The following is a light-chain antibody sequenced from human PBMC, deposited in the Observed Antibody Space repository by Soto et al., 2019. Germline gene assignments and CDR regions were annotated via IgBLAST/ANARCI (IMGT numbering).Light chain of an antibody. J-gene: IGKJ1*01. V-gene: IGKV1-5*03. CDR3: QHYNNWPPWT. CDR2: KAS. Sequence: DIQMTQSPSTLSGSVGDRVTITCRVSQTISSWLAWYQQKPGKAPKLLIYKASTLKSGVPARFSGSGSETEFTLTISSLQSEDFAVYYCQHYNNWPPWTFGQGTKVDI. CDR1: QTISSW.